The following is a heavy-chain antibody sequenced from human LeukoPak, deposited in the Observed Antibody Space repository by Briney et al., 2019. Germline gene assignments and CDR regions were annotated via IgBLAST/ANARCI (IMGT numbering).Heavy chain of an antibody. CDR2: INHSGST. CDR1: GGSITSSGYY. V-gene: IGHV4-39*07. D-gene: IGHD3-3*01. Sequence: SETLSLTCTVSGGSITSSGYYWSWIRQPPGKGLEWIGEINHSGSTNYNPSLKSRVTISVDTSKNQFSLKLSSVTAADTAVYYCASLNYDFWSGSTTVMCYWGQGTLVTVSS. J-gene: IGHJ4*02. CDR3: ASLNYDFWSGSTTVMCY.